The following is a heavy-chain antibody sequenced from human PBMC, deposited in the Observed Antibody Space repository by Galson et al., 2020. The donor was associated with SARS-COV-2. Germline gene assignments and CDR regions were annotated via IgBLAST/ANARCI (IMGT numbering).Heavy chain of an antibody. CDR2: IYYSGST. CDR3: ASMGVATPLWSEYNWFDP. V-gene: IGHV4-39*07. Sequence: SETLSLTCTVSGGSISSSSYYWGWIRQPPGKGLEWIGSIYYSGSTYYNPSLKSRVTISVDTSKNQFSLKLSSVTAADTAVYYCASMGVATPLWSEYNWFDPWGQGTLVTVSS. CDR1: GGSISSSSYY. J-gene: IGHJ5*02. D-gene: IGHD5-12*01.